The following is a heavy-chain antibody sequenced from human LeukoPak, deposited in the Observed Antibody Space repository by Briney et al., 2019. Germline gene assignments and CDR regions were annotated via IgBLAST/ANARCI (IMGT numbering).Heavy chain of an antibody. Sequence: PGGSLRLSCAASGFTFSSYSMNWVRQAPGKGLEWVSSISSSSSYIYYADSVKGRFTISRDNAKNSLYLQMNSLRAEDTALYYCASSSWSTYYFDYWGQGTLVTVSS. CDR3: ASSSWSTYYFDY. J-gene: IGHJ4*02. D-gene: IGHD6-13*01. CDR2: ISSSSSYI. V-gene: IGHV3-21*04. CDR1: GFTFSSYS.